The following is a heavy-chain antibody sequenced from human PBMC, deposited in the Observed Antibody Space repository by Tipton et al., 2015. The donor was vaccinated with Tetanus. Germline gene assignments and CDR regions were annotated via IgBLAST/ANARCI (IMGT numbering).Heavy chain of an antibody. J-gene: IGHJ4*02. D-gene: IGHD3-10*01. Sequence: TLSLTCAVYGGSFSGHYWSWMRQPPGKGLEWIGEVHHSGSTKYNLSLKSRVTILADTSKDLFSLRLSSVTAADTALYYCAKHGDRDTMGRHFDYWTQGTLVTVSS. V-gene: IGHV4-34*01. CDR3: AKHGDRDTMGRHFDY. CDR2: VHHSGST. CDR1: GGSFSGHY.